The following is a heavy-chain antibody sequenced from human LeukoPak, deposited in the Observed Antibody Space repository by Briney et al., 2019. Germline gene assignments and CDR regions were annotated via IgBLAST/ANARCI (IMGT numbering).Heavy chain of an antibody. V-gene: IGHV1-69*06. Sequence: SVKVSCKASGGTFSSYAISWVRQAPGQGLEWMGGIIPIFGTANYAQKFQGRVTITADKSTSTAYMELGSLRSEDTAVYYCARGRWYYYGSGSYTPVKNYYYGMDVWGKGTTVTVSS. D-gene: IGHD3-10*01. CDR2: IIPIFGTA. J-gene: IGHJ6*04. CDR3: ARGRWYYYGSGSYTPVKNYYYGMDV. CDR1: GGTFSSYA.